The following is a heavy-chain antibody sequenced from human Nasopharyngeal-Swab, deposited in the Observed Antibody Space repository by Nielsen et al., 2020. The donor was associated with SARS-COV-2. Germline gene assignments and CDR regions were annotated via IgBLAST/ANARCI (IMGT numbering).Heavy chain of an antibody. V-gene: IGHV4-59*01. CDR2: IYYSGST. CDR3: ARDGGPAYYFDY. J-gene: IGHJ4*02. Sequence: WIRQPPGKGLEWIGYIYYSGSTNYNPSLKNRVTISVDTSKNQFSLKLSSVTAADTAVYYCARDGGPAYYFDYWGQGTLVTVSS. D-gene: IGHD3-16*01.